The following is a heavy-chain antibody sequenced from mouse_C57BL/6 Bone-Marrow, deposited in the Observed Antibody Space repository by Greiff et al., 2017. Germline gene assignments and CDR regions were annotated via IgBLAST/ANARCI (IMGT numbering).Heavy chain of an antibody. J-gene: IGHJ4*01. D-gene: IGHD2-4*01. CDR2: IYPRDGST. Sequence: VKLMESDAELVKPGASVTISCKVSGYTFTDHTIHWMKQRPEQGLEWIGYIYPRDGSTKYNEKFKGKATLTADNSSSTAYMQLNSLTSEDSAVYFCAREGAIYYDYDEAMDYWGQGTSVTVSS. CDR1: GYTFTDHT. V-gene: IGHV1-78*01. CDR3: AREGAIYYDYDEAMDY.